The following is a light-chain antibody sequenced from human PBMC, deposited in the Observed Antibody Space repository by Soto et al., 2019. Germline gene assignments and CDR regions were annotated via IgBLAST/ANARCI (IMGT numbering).Light chain of an antibody. CDR2: GNS. CDR1: SSNIGAGFD. J-gene: IGLJ3*02. Sequence: QSVLTQPPSVSGAPGQRVTISCTGSSSNIGAGFDVHWYHQIAGTAPKLLIYGNSNRPSGVPDRFSGSKSGTSASLAINGLQAEDEADYYCKSYAGSNTWVFGGGTKVTVL. V-gene: IGLV1-40*01. CDR3: KSYAGSNTWV.